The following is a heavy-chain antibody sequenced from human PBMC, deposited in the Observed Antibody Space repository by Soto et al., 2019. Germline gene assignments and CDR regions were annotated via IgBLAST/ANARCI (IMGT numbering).Heavy chain of an antibody. CDR1: GYTFTSYD. CDR3: ARLRFLDYYYYYYMDV. CDR2: MNPNSGNT. D-gene: IGHD3-3*01. V-gene: IGHV1-8*01. Sequence: ASVKVSCKASGYTFTSYDINWVRQATGQGLEWMGWMNPNSGNTGYAQKFQGRVTMTRNTSISTAYMELSSLRSEDTAVYYCARLRFLDYYYYYYMDVWGKGTTVTVSS. J-gene: IGHJ6*03.